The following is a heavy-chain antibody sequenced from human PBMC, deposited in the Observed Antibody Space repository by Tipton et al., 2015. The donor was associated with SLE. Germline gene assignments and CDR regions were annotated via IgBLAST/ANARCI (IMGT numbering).Heavy chain of an antibody. Sequence: SLRLSCAASGITFSRYWMSWVRQAPGKGLEWVANIKQDGSEKYYVDSVKGRFTISRDDSKNTLDLQMDSLRAEDTGIYYCAKGGAGGLFFDSWGQGTLVTVSS. CDR1: GITFSRYW. J-gene: IGHJ4*02. CDR2: IKQDGSEK. V-gene: IGHV3-7*03. CDR3: AKGGAGGLFFDS. D-gene: IGHD3/OR15-3a*01.